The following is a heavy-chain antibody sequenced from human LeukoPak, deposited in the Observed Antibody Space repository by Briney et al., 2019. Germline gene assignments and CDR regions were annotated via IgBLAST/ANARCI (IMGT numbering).Heavy chain of an antibody. CDR2: MNPNSGNT. CDR1: GYTFTSYD. CDR3: ARGTVLLWFGELLGWFDP. Sequence: ASVKVSCKASGYTFTSYDINWVRQATGQGLEWMGWMNPNSGNTGYAQKFQGRVTMTRNTSISTAYMELSSLRSEDTAVYYCARGTVLLWFGELLGWFDPWGQGTLVTVSS. D-gene: IGHD3-10*01. J-gene: IGHJ5*02. V-gene: IGHV1-8*01.